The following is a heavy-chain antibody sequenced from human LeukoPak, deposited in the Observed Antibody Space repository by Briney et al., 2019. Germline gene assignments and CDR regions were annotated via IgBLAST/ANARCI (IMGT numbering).Heavy chain of an antibody. CDR1: GFTFDDYA. D-gene: IGHD2-8*02. CDR2: ISWNSGSI. Sequence: GRSLRLSCAASGFTFDDYAMHWVRQAPGKGLEWVSGISWNSGSIGYADSVKGRFTISRDNAKNSLYLQMNSLRAEDTALYYCAKDRYWYHYYFDYWGQGTLVTVSS. V-gene: IGHV3-9*01. CDR3: AKDRYWYHYYFDY. J-gene: IGHJ4*02.